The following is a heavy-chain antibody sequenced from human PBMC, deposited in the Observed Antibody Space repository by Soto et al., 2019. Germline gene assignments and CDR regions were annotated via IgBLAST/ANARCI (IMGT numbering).Heavy chain of an antibody. CDR3: ARGGGELNPLDY. V-gene: IGHV3-30-3*01. CDR2: ISYDGSNK. D-gene: IGHD1-26*01. CDR1: GFTFSSYA. Sequence: QVQLVESGGGVVQPGRSLRLSCAASGFTFSSYAMHWVRQAPGKGLEWVAVISYDGSNKYYADSVKGRFTISRDNSKNTLYLQMNSLRAEDTGVYYCARGGGELNPLDYWGQGTLVTVSS. J-gene: IGHJ4*02.